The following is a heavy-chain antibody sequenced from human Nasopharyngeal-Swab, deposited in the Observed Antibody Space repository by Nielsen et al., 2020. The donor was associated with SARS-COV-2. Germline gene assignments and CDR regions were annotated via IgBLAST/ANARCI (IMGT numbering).Heavy chain of an antibody. Sequence: GESLKISRKGSGYKFTSYWIGWVRQMPGKGLEWMGMIYPEYSEARYNPSFQGQVTFSVDKSTSTAYLQWTSLKDSDTATYYCARQFRGDGNFRNWFDPWGQGTLVTVSS. V-gene: IGHV5-51*01. CDR2: IYPEYSEA. J-gene: IGHJ5*02. CDR1: GYKFTSYW. CDR3: ARQFRGDGNFRNWFDP. D-gene: IGHD5-24*01.